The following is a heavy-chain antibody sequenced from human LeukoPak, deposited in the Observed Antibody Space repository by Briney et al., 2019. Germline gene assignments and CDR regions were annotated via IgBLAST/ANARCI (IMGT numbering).Heavy chain of an antibody. V-gene: IGHV4-38-2*02. D-gene: IGHD4-17*01. CDR1: GYSISSGYL. Sequence: SETLSLTCTVSGYSISSGYLWGWIRQPPGKGLEWIGTISHGGSTYYNPSLKSRVTISVDTSKNQFSLNLSSVTAADTAVFYCARATVTTEGDYFDYWGQGTLVTVSS. J-gene: IGHJ4*02. CDR3: ARATVTTEGDYFDY. CDR2: ISHGGST.